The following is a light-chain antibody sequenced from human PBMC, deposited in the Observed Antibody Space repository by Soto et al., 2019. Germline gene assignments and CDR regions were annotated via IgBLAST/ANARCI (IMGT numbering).Light chain of an antibody. V-gene: IGLV2-14*01. CDR1: SSDVGGYNY. CDR3: SAYTGSSTLL. CDR2: EVT. Sequence: QSALTQPASVSGSPGQSITISCTGTSSDVGGYNYVSWYQQHPGKAPKLMIYEVTNRPSGVSDRFSASKSGNTASLTISGLQAEDEAAYYCSAYTGSSTLLFGGGTKLTVL. J-gene: IGLJ2*01.